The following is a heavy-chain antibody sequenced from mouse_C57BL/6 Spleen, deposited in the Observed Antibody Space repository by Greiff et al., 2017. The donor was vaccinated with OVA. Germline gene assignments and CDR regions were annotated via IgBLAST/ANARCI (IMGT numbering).Heavy chain of an antibody. J-gene: IGHJ2*01. Sequence: EVQLVESGGDLVKPGGSLKLSCAASGFTFSSYGMSWVRQTPDKRLEWVATISSGGSYTYYPDSVKGRFTISRDNAKNTLSLQMSSLKSEDPAMYYCARGGLRRFCFDYWGQGTTLTVSS. CDR1: GFTFSSYG. D-gene: IGHD2-2*01. CDR2: ISSGGSYT. V-gene: IGHV5-6*01. CDR3: ARGGLRRFCFDY.